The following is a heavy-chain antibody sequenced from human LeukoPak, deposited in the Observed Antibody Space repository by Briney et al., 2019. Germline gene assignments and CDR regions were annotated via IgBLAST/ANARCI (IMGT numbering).Heavy chain of an antibody. V-gene: IGHV1-2*02. D-gene: IGHD1-7*01. J-gene: IGHJ4*02. CDR1: GYTFTGYY. CDR3: ARDLAGTVGY. CDR2: INPNSGGT. Sequence: GASVKVSRKASGYTFTGYYMLWVRQAPGQGLEWMGWINPNSGGTNYAQKFQGRVTMTRDTSISIAYMELSRLSSDDTAVYYCARDLAGTVGYWGQGTLVTVSS.